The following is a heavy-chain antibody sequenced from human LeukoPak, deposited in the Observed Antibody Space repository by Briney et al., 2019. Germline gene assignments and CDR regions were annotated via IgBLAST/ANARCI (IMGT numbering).Heavy chain of an antibody. J-gene: IGHJ4*02. V-gene: IGHV6-1*01. Sequence: SQTLSLTCALSGDSVSSNSAAWNWIRQSPSRGLGWLGRTYYRSKWYNDYAVSVKSRITINPDTSKNQFSLQLNSVTPEDTAVYYCARVVTPGSSWQLTHFDYWGQGTLVTVSS. CDR1: GDSVSSNSAA. CDR3: ARVVTPGSSWQLTHFDY. CDR2: TYYRSKWYN. D-gene: IGHD6-13*01.